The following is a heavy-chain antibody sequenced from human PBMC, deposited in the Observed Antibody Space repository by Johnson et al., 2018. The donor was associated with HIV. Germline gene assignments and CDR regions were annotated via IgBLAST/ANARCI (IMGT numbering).Heavy chain of an antibody. CDR1: GFTVSSNY. D-gene: IGHD3-10*01. CDR2: IYSGAST. Sequence: VQLVESGGGLVQPGGSLRLSCAASGFTVSSNYMSWVRQAPGKGLEWVSVIYSGASTYYADSVKGRFPISRDNSKNTLYVQMNSLRGEDTAVYYCAKSTQANIFRESGPYGAFDVWGQGTMVTVSS. J-gene: IGHJ3*01. CDR3: AKSTQANIFRESGPYGAFDV. V-gene: IGHV3-66*02.